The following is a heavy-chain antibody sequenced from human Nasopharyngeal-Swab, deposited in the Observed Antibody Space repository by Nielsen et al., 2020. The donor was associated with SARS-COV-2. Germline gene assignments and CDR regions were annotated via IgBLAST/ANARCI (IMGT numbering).Heavy chain of an antibody. D-gene: IGHD3-22*01. Sequence: WIRQPPGKGLEWIGYIYYSGSIYYNPSLKSRVTISVDTSKNQFSLKLSSVTAADTAVYYCARDYYDSSGYYGGFDPWGQGTLVTVSS. CDR2: IYYSGSI. CDR3: ARDYYDSSGYYGGFDP. J-gene: IGHJ5*02. V-gene: IGHV4-30-4*01.